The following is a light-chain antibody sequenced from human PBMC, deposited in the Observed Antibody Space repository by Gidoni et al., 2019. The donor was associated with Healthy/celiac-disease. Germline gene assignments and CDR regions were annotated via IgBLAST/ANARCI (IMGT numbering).Light chain of an antibody. CDR3: CSSTSSSFV. J-gene: IGLJ1*01. CDR1: SSDVGGYNY. Sequence: QSALTQPASVSWSPGQSITIACTGTSSDVGGYNYVSWYQQHPGKAHKLLIDDVINRPSGSSPLFSGSTSGNTSPLTSSGLHAEDAAYYYCCSSTSSSFVFGTGTKLTVL. CDR2: DVI. V-gene: IGLV2-14*01.